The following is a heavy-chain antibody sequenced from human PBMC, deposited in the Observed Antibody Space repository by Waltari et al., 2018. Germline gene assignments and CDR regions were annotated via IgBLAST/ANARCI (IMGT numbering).Heavy chain of an antibody. CDR2: IYYSGST. V-gene: IGHV4-59*01. CDR1: GGSISSYY. D-gene: IGHD1-26*01. Sequence: QVQLQESGPGLVKPSETLSLTCTVSGGSISSYYWSWIRRPPGKGLEWIGYIYYSGSTNYNPSLTSRVTISVDTSKNQFSLKLSSVTAADTAVYYCATDAGATLPDAFDIWGQGTMVTVSS. J-gene: IGHJ3*02. CDR3: ATDAGATLPDAFDI.